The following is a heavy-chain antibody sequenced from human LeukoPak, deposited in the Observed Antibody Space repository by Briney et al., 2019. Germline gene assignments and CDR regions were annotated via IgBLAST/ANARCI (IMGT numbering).Heavy chain of an antibody. Sequence: GGSLRLSCAASGITFNDSYMSWIRQAPGKGLEWISFMYTGGSTIYYADSVKGRFTISRDNAKSSLHLQMNSLSAEDTAVYYCAKDRRRSGGDYHYYYMDVWGKGTTVTVSS. CDR3: AKDRRRSGGDYHYYYMDV. V-gene: IGHV3-11*04. J-gene: IGHJ6*03. CDR1: GITFNDSY. CDR2: MYTGGSTI. D-gene: IGHD2-21*01.